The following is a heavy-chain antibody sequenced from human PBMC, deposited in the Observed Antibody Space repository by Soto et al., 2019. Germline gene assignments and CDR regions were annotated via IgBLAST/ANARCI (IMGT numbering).Heavy chain of an antibody. V-gene: IGHV1-2*04. CDR2: INPNSGGT. D-gene: IGHD2-15*01. J-gene: IGHJ6*02. CDR1: GYTFTGYY. Sequence: ASVKVSCKASGYTFTGYYMHWVRQAPGQGLEWMGWINPNSGGTNYAQKFQGWVTMTRDTSISTAYMELSRLRSDDTAVYYCARDHVGGYYYYDMDVWGQGTTVTVSS. CDR3: ARDHVGGYYYYDMDV.